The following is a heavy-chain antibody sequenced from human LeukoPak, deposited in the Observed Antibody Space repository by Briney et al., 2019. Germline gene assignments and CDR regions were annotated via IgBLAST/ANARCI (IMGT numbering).Heavy chain of an antibody. CDR1: GFTFSSYA. J-gene: IGHJ4*02. CDR3: AKVSVSGVWGPIDY. V-gene: IGHV3-23*01. Sequence: GGSLRLSCAASGFTFSSYAMSWVRQAPGKGLEWVSVISGGGGHTYYAGSVKGRFTISRDNSKNTVYLQMNSLRAEDTAVYYCAKVSVSGVWGPIDYWGQGTLVTVSS. D-gene: IGHD3-16*01. CDR2: ISGGGGHT.